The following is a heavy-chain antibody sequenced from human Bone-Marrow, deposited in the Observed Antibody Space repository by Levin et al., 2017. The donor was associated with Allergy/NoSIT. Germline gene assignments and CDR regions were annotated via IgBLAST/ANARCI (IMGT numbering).Heavy chain of an antibody. Sequence: PGGSLRLSCKGSGYSFTSYWISWVRQMPGKGLEWMGRIDPSDSYTNYSPSFQGHVTISADKSISTAYLQWSSLKASDTAMYYCARQLITFGGVPSLDFDYWGQGTLVTVSS. J-gene: IGHJ4*02. CDR1: GYSFTSYW. CDR2: IDPSDSYT. V-gene: IGHV5-10-1*01. D-gene: IGHD3-16*01. CDR3: ARQLITFGGVPSLDFDY.